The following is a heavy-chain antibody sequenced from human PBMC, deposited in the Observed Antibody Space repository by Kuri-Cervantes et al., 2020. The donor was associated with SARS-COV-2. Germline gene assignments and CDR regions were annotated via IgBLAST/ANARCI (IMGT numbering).Heavy chain of an antibody. D-gene: IGHD6-13*01. Sequence: GGSLRLSCAASGFTFSNAWMSWVRQAPGKGLEYVSAISSNGGSTYYANSVKGRFTISRDNSKNTLYLQMNSLRAEDTAVYYCANQVYTIAAAGISFDYWGQGTLVTVSS. CDR1: GFTFSNAW. CDR3: ANQVYTIAAAGISFDY. CDR2: ISSNGGST. J-gene: IGHJ4*02. V-gene: IGHV3-64*01.